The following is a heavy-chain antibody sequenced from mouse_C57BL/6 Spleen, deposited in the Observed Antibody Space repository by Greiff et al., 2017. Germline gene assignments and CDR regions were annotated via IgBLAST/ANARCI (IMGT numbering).Heavy chain of an antibody. J-gene: IGHJ4*01. CDR2: IHPNSGST. D-gene: IGHD2-3*01. CDR1: GYTFTSYW. CDR3: ARKDDGYLYYYAMDY. Sequence: QVQLQQPGAELVKPGASVKLSCKASGYTFTSYWMHWVKQRPGQGLEWIGMIHPNSGSTNYNAKFKSKATLTVDKSSSTAYMQLSSLTSEDSAVYYCARKDDGYLYYYAMDYWGQGTSVTVSS. V-gene: IGHV1-64*01.